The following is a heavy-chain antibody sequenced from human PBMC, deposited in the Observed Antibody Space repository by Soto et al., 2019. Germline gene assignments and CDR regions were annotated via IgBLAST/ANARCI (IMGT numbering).Heavy chain of an antibody. D-gene: IGHD3-22*01. CDR2: IYPGDSDT. CDR1: GYSFTSYW. J-gene: IGHJ4*02. V-gene: IGHV5-51*01. CDR3: AMVPYENSGYYDVRSFDN. Sequence: GESLKISCKGSGYSFTSYWIGWVRQMPGKGLEWMGIIYPGDSDTRYSPSFQGQVTISADKSISTAYLQWSSLKASDTAVYYCAMVPYENSGYYDVRSFDNWGQGTLVTVSS.